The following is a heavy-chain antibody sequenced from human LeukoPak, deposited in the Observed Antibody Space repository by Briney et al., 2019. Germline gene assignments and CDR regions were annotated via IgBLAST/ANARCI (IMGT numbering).Heavy chain of an antibody. CDR3: ARDLAMYSPDVDY. Sequence: ASVKVSCKASGYTFTDYYLHLVRQGPGHGLEWMGWITPKTGGTKYAQNFQGRVTITRDTSINTAYMEVSRLRSDDTAVFYCARDLAMYSPDVDYWGQGTLVTVSS. J-gene: IGHJ4*02. CDR2: ITPKTGGT. V-gene: IGHV1-2*02. D-gene: IGHD1-26*01. CDR1: GYTFTDYY.